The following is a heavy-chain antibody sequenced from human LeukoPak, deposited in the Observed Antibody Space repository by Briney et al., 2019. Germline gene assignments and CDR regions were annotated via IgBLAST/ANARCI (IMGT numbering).Heavy chain of an antibody. CDR2: MKPKSGET. J-gene: IGHJ5*02. V-gene: IGHV1-8*01. CDR3: ARDYGGNSGWFDP. CDR1: GYTLTNYD. D-gene: IGHD4-23*01. Sequence: GASVNVSCKASGYTLTNYDINWVRQATAQGLEWMGWMKPKSGETGYAEKFQGRATMTRDTSINTAYMELSSLTSEDTAVYYCARDYGGNSGWFDPWGQGTLVTVSS.